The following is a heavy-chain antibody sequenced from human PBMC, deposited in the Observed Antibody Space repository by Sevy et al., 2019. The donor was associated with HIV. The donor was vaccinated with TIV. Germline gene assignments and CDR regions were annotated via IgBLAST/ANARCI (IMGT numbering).Heavy chain of an antibody. Sequence: ASVKVSCKASGGTFSSYAISWVRQAPGQGLEWMGGIIPIFGTANYAQMFQGRVTITADESTSTAYMELSSLRSEDTAVYYCARDRDSSGHRDDAFDIWGQGTMVTVSS. J-gene: IGHJ3*02. CDR3: ARDRDSSGHRDDAFDI. CDR2: IIPIFGTA. D-gene: IGHD3-22*01. CDR1: GGTFSSYA. V-gene: IGHV1-69*13.